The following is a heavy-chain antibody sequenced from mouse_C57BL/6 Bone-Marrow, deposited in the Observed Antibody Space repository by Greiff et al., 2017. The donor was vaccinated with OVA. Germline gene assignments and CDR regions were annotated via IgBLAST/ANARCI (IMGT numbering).Heavy chain of an antibody. V-gene: IGHV5-6*03. CDR2: ISSGGSYT. CDR3: ARRLGGDYFDY. J-gene: IGHJ2*01. Sequence: EVMLVESGGGLVKPGGSLKLSCAASGFTFSSYGMSWVRQTPDKRLEWVATISSGGSYTYYPDSVKGRFTISRDNAKNTLYLQMSSLKSEDTAMYYCARRLGGDYFDYWGQGTTLTVSS. CDR1: GFTFSSYG. D-gene: IGHD3-1*01.